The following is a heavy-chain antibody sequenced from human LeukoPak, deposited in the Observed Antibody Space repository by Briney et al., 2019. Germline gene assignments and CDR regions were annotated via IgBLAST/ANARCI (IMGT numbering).Heavy chain of an antibody. CDR3: AKVMVGVGGDAFDI. J-gene: IGHJ3*02. D-gene: IGHD2-8*01. Sequence: SGRSLRLSCAASGFTFDDYAMHWVRHAPGKGLEWVSGISWNSGSIGYADSVKGRFTISRDNAKNSLYLQMNSLRAEDTALYYCAKVMVGVGGDAFDIWGQGTMVTVSS. V-gene: IGHV3-9*01. CDR1: GFTFDDYA. CDR2: ISWNSGSI.